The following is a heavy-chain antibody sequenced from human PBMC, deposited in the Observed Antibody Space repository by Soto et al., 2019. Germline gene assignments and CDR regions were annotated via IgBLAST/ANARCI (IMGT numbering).Heavy chain of an antibody. D-gene: IGHD2-8*01. V-gene: IGHV3-53*02. CDR3: ARERDGHNPNWFDL. CDR1: GLTVSSTY. J-gene: IGHJ5*02. Sequence: EVQVVETGGGLIQPGGSLSLPCAASGLTVSSTYRGWFGQPPGKGPEWVSDIYSGGSTYYADSVKGRFTISRDNSKNTLYLQMNSLRAEDTAVYYCARERDGHNPNWFDLWGQGTLVTVSS. CDR2: IYSGGST.